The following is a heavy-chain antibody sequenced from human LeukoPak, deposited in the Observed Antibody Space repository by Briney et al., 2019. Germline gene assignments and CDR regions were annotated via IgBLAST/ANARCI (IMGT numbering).Heavy chain of an antibody. V-gene: IGHV4-39*01. CDR3: ARVPVGWYFDY. CDR1: GGSISSNNDY. Sequence: SETLSLTCTVSGGSISSNNDYWGWIRQPPGKGLEWIGSIYYSGTTYYNPSLKSRVTISVDTSKNQFSLKLSSVTAADTAVYYCARVPVGWYFDYWGQGALVTVSS. J-gene: IGHJ4*02. D-gene: IGHD2-15*01. CDR2: IYYSGTT.